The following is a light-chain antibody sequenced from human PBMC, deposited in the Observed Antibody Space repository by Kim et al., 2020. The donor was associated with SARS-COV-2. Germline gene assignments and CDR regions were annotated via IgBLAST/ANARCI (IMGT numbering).Light chain of an antibody. CDR3: CSCAGIYGV. V-gene: IGLV2-11*01. CDR2: DVY. J-gene: IGLJ2*01. CDR1: SSDVGGYNY. Sequence: QSALTQPRSVSGSPGQSVTISCTGTSSDVGGYNYVSWYQHHPGKAPKLMVYDVYRRPSGVPDRFFGSKSGNTASLTISGPQAEDEADYYCCSCAGIYGVFGGGTQLTVL.